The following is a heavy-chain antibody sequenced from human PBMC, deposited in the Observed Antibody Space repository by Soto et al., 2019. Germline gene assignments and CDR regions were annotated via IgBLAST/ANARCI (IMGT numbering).Heavy chain of an antibody. Sequence: ASVKVSCKTSGYSFIAYAINWVRQAPGQRLEWMGWINVGNGKAKYSQKVQDRVAITRDTSASTVYMELSSLGFEDTAVYYCARDTYYPSITMVRGVNYYYYYGMDVWGQGTTVTV. CDR3: ARDTYYPSITMVRGVNYYYYYGMDV. V-gene: IGHV1-3*01. J-gene: IGHJ6*02. CDR2: INVGNGKA. D-gene: IGHD3-10*01. CDR1: GYSFIAYA.